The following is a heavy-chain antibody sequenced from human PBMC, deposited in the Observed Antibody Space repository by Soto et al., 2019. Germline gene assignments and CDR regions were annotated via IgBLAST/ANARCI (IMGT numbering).Heavy chain of an antibody. CDR3: ARESEDLTSNFDY. Sequence: GGSLRLSCAASGFTFTRYSMNWVRQALGKGLEWVSSISSTTNYIYYGDSMKGRFTISRDNAKNSLYLEMNSLRAEDTAVYYCARESEDLTSNFDYWGQGTLVTVSS. J-gene: IGHJ4*02. V-gene: IGHV3-21*06. CDR2: ISSTTNYI. CDR1: GFTFTRYS.